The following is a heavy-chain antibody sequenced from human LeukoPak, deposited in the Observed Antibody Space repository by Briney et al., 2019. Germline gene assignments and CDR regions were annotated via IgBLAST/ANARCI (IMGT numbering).Heavy chain of an antibody. Sequence: GASVKVSCKASPDTFTRYGITWVRQAPGQGLEWMGWIHPNYGGTNSAQKFQGRVTMTRDTSINTAYMEVSRLRSDDTAVYYCVRDQRGSHFDYWGQGTLVTVSS. CDR2: IHPNYGGT. D-gene: IGHD1-26*01. CDR1: PDTFTRYG. J-gene: IGHJ4*02. V-gene: IGHV1-2*02. CDR3: VRDQRGSHFDY.